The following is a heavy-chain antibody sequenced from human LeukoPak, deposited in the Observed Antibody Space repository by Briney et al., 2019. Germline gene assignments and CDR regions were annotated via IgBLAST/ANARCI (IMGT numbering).Heavy chain of an antibody. J-gene: IGHJ4*02. CDR2: INPNSGGT. V-gene: IGHV1-2*02. D-gene: IGHD3-3*01. Sequence: ASVKVSCKVSGYTLTELSMHWVRQAPGQGLEWMGWINPNSGGTNYAQKFQGRVTMTRDTSISTAYMELSRLRSDDTAVYYCATWNGVYFDYWGQGTLVTVSS. CDR3: ATWNGVYFDY. CDR1: GYTLTELS.